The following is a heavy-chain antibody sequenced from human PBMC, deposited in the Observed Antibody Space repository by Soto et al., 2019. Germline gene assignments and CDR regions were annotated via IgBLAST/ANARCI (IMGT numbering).Heavy chain of an antibody. CDR1: GFAFSVSG. V-gene: IGHV3-48*04. CDR3: ARSAGDY. J-gene: IGHJ4*02. CDR2: ISTSSGTI. Sequence: EVQLVESGGGLVQPGGSLGLSCAASGFAFSVSGMNWVRQAPGKGLEWLSYISTSSGTIYYADSVKGRFTISRDNAKNSLYLQMHSLRTEDTAVYYCARSAGDYWGQGTLVTVSS.